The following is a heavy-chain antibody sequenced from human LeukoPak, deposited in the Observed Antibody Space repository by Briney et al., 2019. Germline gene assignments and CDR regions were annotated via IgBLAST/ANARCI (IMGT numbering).Heavy chain of an antibody. J-gene: IGHJ6*02. CDR3: ATIFGVVIMSYYYYGMDV. CDR1: GYTFTSYG. V-gene: IGHV1-18*01. D-gene: IGHD3-3*01. CDR2: FSAYNGNT. Sequence: VASVKVSCKASGYTFTSYGISWVRQAPGQGLEWMGWFSAYNGNTNYAQKLQGRVTMTTDTSTSTAYMELRSLRSDDTAVYYCATIFGVVIMSYYYYGMDVWGQGTTVTVSS.